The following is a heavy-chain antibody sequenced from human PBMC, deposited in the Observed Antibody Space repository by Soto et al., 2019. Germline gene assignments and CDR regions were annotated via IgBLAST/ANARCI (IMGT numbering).Heavy chain of an antibody. CDR1: GFTLSSYG. CDR2: IRCSDGST. J-gene: IGHJ4*02. CDR3: AKDVNYDFLARYYYY. V-gene: IGHV3-23*01. Sequence: EVQLLESGGGLVQPGGSLRLSCAASGFTLSSYGMTWVRQAQGKGLEWVSTIRCSDGSTYYADSVKGRFTISRDNSKNTVYLQMNSLRAEDTAEYYCAKDVNYDFLARYYYYWGQGTLVTVSS. D-gene: IGHD3-9*01.